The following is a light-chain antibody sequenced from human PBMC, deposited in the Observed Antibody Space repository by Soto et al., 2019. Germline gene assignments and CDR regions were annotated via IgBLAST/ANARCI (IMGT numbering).Light chain of an antibody. Sequence: EIVMTQSPATLSVSPGERATLSCRASQNVYTNLAWYQQKPGQAPRLLISGASTRATGIPARFSGSGSGTDFTLTISRLEPEDFAVYYCQQYNYSPLTFGGGTKVDIK. J-gene: IGKJ4*01. V-gene: IGKV3-15*01. CDR3: QQYNYSPLT. CDR1: QNVYTN. CDR2: GAS.